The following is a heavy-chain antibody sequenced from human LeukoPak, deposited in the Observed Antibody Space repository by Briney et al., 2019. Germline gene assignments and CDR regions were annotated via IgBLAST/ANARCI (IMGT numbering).Heavy chain of an antibody. D-gene: IGHD3-16*01. J-gene: IGHJ5*02. CDR3: AREDVGYDYIWGSQFDP. V-gene: IGHV1-2*02. CDR2: INPNSGGT. CDR1: GYTFTGYY. Sequence: GGPVKVSCKASGYTFTGYYMHWVRQAPGQGLEWMGWINPNSGGTNYAQKFQGRVTMTRDTSISTAYMELSRLRSDDTAVYYCAREDVGYDYIWGSQFDPWGQGTLVTVSS.